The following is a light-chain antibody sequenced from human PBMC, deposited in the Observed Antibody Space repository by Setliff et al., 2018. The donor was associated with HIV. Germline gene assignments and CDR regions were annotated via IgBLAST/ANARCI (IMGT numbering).Light chain of an antibody. CDR1: SSNIGAGYD. CDR3: QSYDSSLSGSYV. CDR2: LNS. V-gene: IGLV1-40*01. Sequence: QSVLTQPPSVSGAPGQRVTISCTGSSSNIGAGYDVHWYQQLPGTVPRLLIYLNSNRPSGVPDRFSGSKSGTSASLAITGLQAEDEADYYCQSYDSSLSGSYVFGTGT. J-gene: IGLJ1*01.